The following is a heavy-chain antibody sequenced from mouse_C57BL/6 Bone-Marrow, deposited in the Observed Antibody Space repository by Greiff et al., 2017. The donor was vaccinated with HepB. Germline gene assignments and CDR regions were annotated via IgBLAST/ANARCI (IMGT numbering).Heavy chain of an antibody. D-gene: IGHD3-2*02. CDR1: GFTFSSYA. CDR3: TRDSSAYAMDY. CDR2: ISSGGDYI. Sequence: EVKLVESGEGLVKPGGSLKLSCAASGFTFSSYAMSWVRQTPEKRLEWVSYISSGGDYIYYADTVKGRFTISRDNARNTLYLQMSSLKSEDTAMYYCTRDSSAYAMDYWGQGTSVTVSS. V-gene: IGHV5-9-1*02. J-gene: IGHJ4*01.